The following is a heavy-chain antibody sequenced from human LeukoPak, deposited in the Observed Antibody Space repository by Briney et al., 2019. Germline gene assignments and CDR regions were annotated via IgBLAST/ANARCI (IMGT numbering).Heavy chain of an antibody. CDR1: GGSISSYY. D-gene: IGHD6-13*01. J-gene: IGHJ4*02. CDR2: IYYGGST. V-gene: IGHV4-59*01. CDR3: ARERGGSSWHGPYYFDY. Sequence: PSETLSLTCTVSGGSISSYYWSWIRQPPGKGLEWIGYIYYGGSTNYNPSLKSRVTISVDTSKNQFSLKLSSVTAADTAVYYCARERGGSSWHGPYYFDYWGQGTLVTVSS.